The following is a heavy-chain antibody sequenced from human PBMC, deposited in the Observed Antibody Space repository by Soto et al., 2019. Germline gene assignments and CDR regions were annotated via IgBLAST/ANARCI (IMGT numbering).Heavy chain of an antibody. J-gene: IGHJ5*02. V-gene: IGHV2-70*01. CDR2: IDWDDDK. CDR3: ARSRPYCTNGVCYRGYNWFDP. CDR1: GFSLSTSGMC. D-gene: IGHD2-8*01. Sequence: GPTLVNPTQTLTLTCTFSGFSLSTSGMCVSWIRQPPGKALEWLALIDWDDDKYYSTSLKTRLTISKDTSKNQVLLTMTNMDPVDTATYYCARSRPYCTNGVCYRGYNWFDPWGQGTLVTV.